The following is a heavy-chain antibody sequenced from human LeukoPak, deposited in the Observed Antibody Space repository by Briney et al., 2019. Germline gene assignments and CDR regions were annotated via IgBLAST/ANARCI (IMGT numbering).Heavy chain of an antibody. CDR2: IYYSGST. Sequence: SETLSLTCTVSGGSISSYYWSWIRQPPGKRLERIGHIYYSGSTNYNPSLKSRVTISVDTSKNQFSLKLSSVTAADTAVYYCASRSSIWSGYQDTLYYFDSWGREPWSPSPQ. CDR1: GGSISSYY. D-gene: IGHD3-3*01. V-gene: IGHV4-59*01. J-gene: IGHJ4*02. CDR3: ASRSSIWSGYQDTLYYFDS.